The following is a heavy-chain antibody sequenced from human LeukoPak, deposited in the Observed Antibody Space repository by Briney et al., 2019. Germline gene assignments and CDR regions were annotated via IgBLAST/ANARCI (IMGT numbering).Heavy chain of an antibody. J-gene: IGHJ5*02. D-gene: IGHD3-9*01. V-gene: IGHV3-53*01. CDR1: GFTVSSNY. Sequence: GGSLRLSCAASGFTVSSNYMSWVRQAPGKGLEWVSVIYSGGSTYYADSVKGRFTISRDNSKNTLYLQMNSLRAEDTAVYYCARDARPYCDILTGYYEGGWFDPWGQGTLVTVSS. CDR2: IYSGGST. CDR3: ARDARPYCDILTGYYEGGWFDP.